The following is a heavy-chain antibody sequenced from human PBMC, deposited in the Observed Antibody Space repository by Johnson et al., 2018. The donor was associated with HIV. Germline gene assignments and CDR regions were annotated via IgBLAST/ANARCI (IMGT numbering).Heavy chain of an antibody. V-gene: IGHV3-48*03. J-gene: IGHJ3*02. Sequence: VQLVESGGGLVQPGRSLRLSCAASGFTFDDYAMHWVRQAPGKGLEWVSYISSSGTTIYYADSVTGRFTISSDNAKNSLYLQMNSLRAEDTAVYYCATRDPTHRPGGFDIWGQGTMVTVSS. D-gene: IGHD1-14*01. CDR2: ISSSGTTI. CDR3: ATRDPTHRPGGFDI. CDR1: GFTFDDYA.